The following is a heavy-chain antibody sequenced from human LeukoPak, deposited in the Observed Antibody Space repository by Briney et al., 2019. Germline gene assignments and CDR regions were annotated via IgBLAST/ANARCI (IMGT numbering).Heavy chain of an antibody. CDR3: ASRGGYYDSSGDPFDS. CDR1: GGSTSSGGYS. D-gene: IGHD3-22*01. J-gene: IGHJ4*02. Sequence: PSQTLSLTCTVSGGSTSSGGYSWSWIRQPPGKGLEWIGYIYRSGSTYYNPSLKSRVTISVDRSKNQFSLKLSSVTAADTAVYYCASRGGYYDSSGDPFDSWGQGTLVTVSS. V-gene: IGHV4-30-2*01. CDR2: IYRSGST.